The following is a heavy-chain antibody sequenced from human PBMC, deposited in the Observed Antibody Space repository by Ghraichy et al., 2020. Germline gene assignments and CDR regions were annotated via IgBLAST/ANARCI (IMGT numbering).Heavy chain of an antibody. CDR1: GFTFSSYG. CDR2: IRYDGSNK. V-gene: IGHV3-30*02. J-gene: IGHJ3*02. Sequence: GGSLRLSCAASGFTFSSYGMHWVRQAPGKGLEWVAFIRYDGSNKYYADSVKGRFTISRDNSKNTLYLQMNSLRAEDTAVYYCAKDQDPYYYDSSGYSAFDIWGQGTMVTVSS. CDR3: AKDQDPYYYDSSGYSAFDI. D-gene: IGHD3-22*01.